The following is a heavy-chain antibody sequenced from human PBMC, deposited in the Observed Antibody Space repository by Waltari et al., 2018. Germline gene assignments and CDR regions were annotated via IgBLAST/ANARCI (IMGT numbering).Heavy chain of an antibody. D-gene: IGHD6-19*01. V-gene: IGHV3-7*01. CDR2: IKQDASEK. CDR1: GFPFHNYW. Sequence: VQLVASGGGLVPPGGSLSLACAASGFPFHNYWMTWVRQAPGKGLEWVANIKQDASEKYYVDSVKGRFTISRDNTKNSLYLQMNSLRAEDTAVYYCAASVGVAPNYWGHGTLVTVSS. J-gene: IGHJ4*01. CDR3: AASVGVAPNY.